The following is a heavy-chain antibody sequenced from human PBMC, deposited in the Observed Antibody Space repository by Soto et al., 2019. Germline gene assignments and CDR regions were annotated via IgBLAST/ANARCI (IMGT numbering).Heavy chain of an antibody. V-gene: IGHV3-21*02. CDR1: GFTFSSYS. CDR2: ISSSSSYI. J-gene: IGHJ4*02. D-gene: IGHD1-26*01. Sequence: EVQLVESGGGLVKPGGSLRLSCAASGFTFSSYSMNWVRQAPGKGLEWVSSISSSSSYIYYADSVKGRFTISRDNAKNSLYLQMNSLRAEDTAVYYCARDVKVVGSTPAYEYWGQGTLVTVSS. CDR3: ARDVKVVGSTPAYEY.